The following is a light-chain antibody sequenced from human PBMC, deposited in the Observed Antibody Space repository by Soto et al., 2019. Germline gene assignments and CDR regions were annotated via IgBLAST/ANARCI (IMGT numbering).Light chain of an antibody. V-gene: IGKV3D-20*02. CDR2: GAS. CDR1: QSVSSSY. J-gene: IGKJ4*01. CDR3: QQRSNWPPVLT. Sequence: EIVLTQSPGTLSLSPGERATLSCRASQSVSSSYLAWYQQKPGQAPRLLIYGASNRATGIPARFGGSGSGTNFTLTISSLEPEDFAVYYCQQRSNWPPVLTLAVGPRWRSN.